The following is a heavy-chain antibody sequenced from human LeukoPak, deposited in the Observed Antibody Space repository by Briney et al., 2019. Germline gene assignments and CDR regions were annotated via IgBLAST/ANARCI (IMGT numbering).Heavy chain of an antibody. CDR2: INPNSGGT. Sequence: GASVKVSCKASGYTFTGYYMHWVRQAPGQGLEWMGWINPNSGGTNYAQKFQGRVTMTRDTSISTAYMELSRLRSDDTAVYYCARGSGYCSGGSCYSADFDYWGQGTLVTVSS. D-gene: IGHD2-15*01. J-gene: IGHJ4*02. CDR3: ARGSGYCSGGSCYSADFDY. V-gene: IGHV1-2*02. CDR1: GYTFTGYY.